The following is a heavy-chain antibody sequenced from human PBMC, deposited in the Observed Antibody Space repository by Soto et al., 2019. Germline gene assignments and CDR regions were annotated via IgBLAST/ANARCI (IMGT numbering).Heavy chain of an antibody. CDR3: ARDRRAKDNNYGVFYYYGMDV. J-gene: IGHJ6*02. CDR1: GFIFSDYS. V-gene: IGHV3-48*02. CDR2: ISLTNSIM. D-gene: IGHD3-16*01. Sequence: QPGGSLRPICVGSGFIFSDYSMSWVRQPPGKGLEWLSYISLTNSIMYYSDSVEGRFTIYRDNDKNLMNLQRNGLRDEDTVVYYCARDRRAKDNNYGVFYYYGMDVWGEGTQVTV.